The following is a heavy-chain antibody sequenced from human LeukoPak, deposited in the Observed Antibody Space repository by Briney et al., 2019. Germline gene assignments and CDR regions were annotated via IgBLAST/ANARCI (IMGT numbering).Heavy chain of an antibody. CDR3: ARGDSSASFGY. CDR1: GFTFSSYS. Sequence: GRSLRLSCAASGFTFSSYSMNWVRQAPGKGLEWVSSISSSSSYIYYADSVKGRFTISRDNAKNSLYLQMNSLRAEDTAVYYCARGDSSASFGYWGQGTLVTVSS. CDR2: ISSSSSYI. V-gene: IGHV3-21*01. J-gene: IGHJ4*02. D-gene: IGHD6-19*01.